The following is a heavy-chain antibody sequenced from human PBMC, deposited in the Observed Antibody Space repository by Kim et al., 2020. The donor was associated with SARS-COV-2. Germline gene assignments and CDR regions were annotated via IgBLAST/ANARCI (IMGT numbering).Heavy chain of an antibody. CDR2: ISAYNGNT. V-gene: IGHV1-18*01. J-gene: IGHJ5*02. D-gene: IGHD3-10*01. CDR1: GYTFTSYG. Sequence: ASVKVSCKASGYTFTSYGISWVRQAPGQGLEWMGWISAYNGNTNYAQKLQGRVTMTTDTSTSTAYMELRSLGSDDTAVYYCARDVLWFGESMNWFDPWGQGTLVTVSS. CDR3: ARDVLWFGESMNWFDP.